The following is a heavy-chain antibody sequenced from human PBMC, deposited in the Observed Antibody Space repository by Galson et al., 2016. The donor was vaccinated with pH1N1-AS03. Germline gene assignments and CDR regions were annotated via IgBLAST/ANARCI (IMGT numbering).Heavy chain of an antibody. CDR3: ARGKNSGFDY. D-gene: IGHD3-10*01. J-gene: IGHJ4*02. CDR1: GDSVSGSRGVA. CDR2: TFYWSKWSN. V-gene: IGHV6-1*01. Sequence: CAISGDSVSGSRGVAWNWIRQSPSRGLEWLGRTFYWSKWSNDYAESVKSRITIDPDTSNNQFSLHLNSVTPEDTAIYFCARGKNSGFDYWGQGTPVTVYS.